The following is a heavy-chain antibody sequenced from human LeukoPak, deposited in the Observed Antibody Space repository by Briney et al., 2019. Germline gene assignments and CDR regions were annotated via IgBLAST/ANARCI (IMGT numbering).Heavy chain of an antibody. CDR1: GFTVSSNY. CDR3: ARARGVRESPYGFPYYYYGMDV. D-gene: IGHD4-17*01. CDR2: IYSGGST. J-gene: IGHJ6*02. Sequence: GGSLRLSCAASGFTVSSNYMSWGRQAPGKGLEWVSVIYSGGSTYYADSAKGRFTISRDNSKNTLYLQMNSLRAEDTAVYYCARARGVRESPYGFPYYYYGMDVWGQGTTVTVSS. V-gene: IGHV3-66*01.